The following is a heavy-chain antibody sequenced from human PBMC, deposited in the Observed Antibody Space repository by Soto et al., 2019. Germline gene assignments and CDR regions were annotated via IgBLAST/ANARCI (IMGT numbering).Heavy chain of an antibody. D-gene: IGHD6-19*01. CDR1: GYTFTGYA. Sequence: QVQLVQSGAEEKKPGASVKVSCKASGYTFTGYAMHWVRQAPGQRLEWMGWINAGNGNTQYSQKFQVRVTITRDTSASTAYMELRSLRSEDTAVFYCARAVAVPADFDYWGQGTLVTVSS. V-gene: IGHV1-3*05. J-gene: IGHJ4*02. CDR2: INAGNGNT. CDR3: ARAVAVPADFDY.